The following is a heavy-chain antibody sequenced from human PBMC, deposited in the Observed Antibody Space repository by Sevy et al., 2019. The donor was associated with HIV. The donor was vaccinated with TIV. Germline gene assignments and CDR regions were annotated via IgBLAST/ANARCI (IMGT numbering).Heavy chain of an antibody. Sequence: GESLKISCVASGFTFTNTWMSWVRQAPGKGLEWVGRIKSKTDGGTGDYAAPVKGRFSISRDDSKNTLYLQMNSLKTEDTAVYYCTTGDPYNRYGYMRPYFFDYWGQGTLVTVSS. V-gene: IGHV3-15*01. D-gene: IGHD5-18*01. J-gene: IGHJ4*02. CDR1: GFTFTNTW. CDR3: TTGDPYNRYGYMRPYFFDY. CDR2: IKSKTDGGTG.